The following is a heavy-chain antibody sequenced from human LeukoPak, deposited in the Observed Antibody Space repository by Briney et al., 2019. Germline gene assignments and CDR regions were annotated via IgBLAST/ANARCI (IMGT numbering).Heavy chain of an antibody. D-gene: IGHD4-11*01. Sequence: GGSLRLSCAASGFTFSSYWMHWVRQAPGKGLVWVSGIKSDVSSTTYADSVKGRFTISRDNATNTLYLQMNSLSVEDTAVYYCARYGLPDFDYWGQGTLVTVSS. J-gene: IGHJ4*02. V-gene: IGHV3-74*03. CDR1: GFTFSSYW. CDR2: IKSDVSST. CDR3: ARYGLPDFDY.